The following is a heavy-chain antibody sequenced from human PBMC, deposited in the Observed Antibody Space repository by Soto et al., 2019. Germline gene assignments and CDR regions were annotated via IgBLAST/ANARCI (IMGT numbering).Heavy chain of an antibody. CDR1: GFTFSNYW. J-gene: IGHJ6*02. D-gene: IGHD5-18*01. CDR2: ISSDGSST. CDR3: ARVGVETSVGGGGYYYYAFDV. V-gene: IGHV3-74*01. Sequence: PGGSLRLSCAASGFTFSNYWMHWVRQVPGKGLVWVSRISSDGSSTRYADSVKGRFTISRDNAKNTLYLQMNSLRAEDTALYFCARVGVETSVGGGGYYYYAFDVWGQGTTVTVSS.